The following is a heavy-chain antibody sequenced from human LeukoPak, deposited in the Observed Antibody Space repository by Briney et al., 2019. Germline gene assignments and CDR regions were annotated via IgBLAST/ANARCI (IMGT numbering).Heavy chain of an antibody. D-gene: IGHD4-17*01. CDR1: GFTFSNYW. CDR3: ARDMYYGDYEIDY. J-gene: IGHJ4*02. V-gene: IGHV3-7*01. Sequence: GGSLRLSCAASGFTFSNYWMNWVRQAPGKGMEWVANINRDGSEKNYVDSVKGRFTVSRDNAKNSLYLQMNSLRDEDTAVYYCARDMYYGDYEIDYWGQGTLVTVSS. CDR2: INRDGSEK.